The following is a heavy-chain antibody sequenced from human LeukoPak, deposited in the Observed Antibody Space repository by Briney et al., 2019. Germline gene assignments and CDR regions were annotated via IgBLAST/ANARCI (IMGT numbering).Heavy chain of an antibody. CDR3: AKPRYCSSTSCYGPSFDY. CDR1: GFTFSSYG. Sequence: GGSLRLSCAASGFTFSSYGMHWVRQAPGKGLEWVAFIRYDGSNKYYADSVKGRFTISRDNSKNTLYLQMNSLRAEDTAVYYCAKPRYCSSTSCYGPSFDYWGQGTLVTVSS. J-gene: IGHJ4*02. CDR2: IRYDGSNK. D-gene: IGHD2-2*01. V-gene: IGHV3-30*02.